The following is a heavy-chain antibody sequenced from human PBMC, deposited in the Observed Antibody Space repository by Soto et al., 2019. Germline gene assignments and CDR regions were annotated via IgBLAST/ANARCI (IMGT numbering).Heavy chain of an antibody. V-gene: IGHV1-46*01. CDR1: GYTFTSYY. CDR3: ARDEGIAAAGTFWFDH. Sequence: ASVKVSCKASGYTFTSYYMHWVRQAPGQGLEWMGIINPSGGSTSYAQKFQGRVTMTRDTSTSTAYMELSRLRSDDTAVYYCARDEGIAAAGTFWFDHWGQGTLVTVSS. J-gene: IGHJ5*02. CDR2: INPSGGST. D-gene: IGHD6-13*01.